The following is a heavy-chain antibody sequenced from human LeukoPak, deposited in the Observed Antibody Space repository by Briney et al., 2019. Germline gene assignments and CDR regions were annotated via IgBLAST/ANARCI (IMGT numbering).Heavy chain of an antibody. V-gene: IGHV1-18*01. CDR2: ISAYNGNT. CDR3: ARDYVGDNWFDP. Sequence: GPVKVSCKASGYTFTSYGISWVRQAPGQGLEWMGWISAYNGNTNYAQKLQGRVTMTTDTSTSTAYMELRSLRSDDTAVYYCARDYVGDNWFDPWGQGTLVTVSS. CDR1: GYTFTSYG. D-gene: IGHD3-16*01. J-gene: IGHJ5*02.